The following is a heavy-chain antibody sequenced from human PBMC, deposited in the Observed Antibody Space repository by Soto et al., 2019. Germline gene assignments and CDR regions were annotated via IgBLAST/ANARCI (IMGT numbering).Heavy chain of an antibody. CDR3: ARQGICSSTSCSHKVFDY. CDR2: IYYSGST. Sequence: QLQLQESGPGLVKPSETLSLTCTVSGGSISSSSYYWGWIRQPPGKGLEWIGSIYYSGSTYYNPSLKSRVTISVDTSKNQFSLKLSSVTAADTAVYYCARQGICSSTSCSHKVFDYWGQGTLVTVSS. J-gene: IGHJ4*02. V-gene: IGHV4-39*01. D-gene: IGHD2-2*01. CDR1: GGSISSSSYY.